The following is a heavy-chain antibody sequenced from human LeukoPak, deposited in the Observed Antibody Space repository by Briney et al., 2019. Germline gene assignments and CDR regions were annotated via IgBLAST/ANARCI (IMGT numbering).Heavy chain of an antibody. J-gene: IGHJ4*02. CDR1: GFTLSSYS. CDR2: ISSSSSYI. D-gene: IGHD2-2*01. CDR3: AREYNTRHLPTPHIVVVPAAMDY. Sequence: GGSLRLSCAASGFTLSSYSMYWVRQAPGQGLEWVSSISSSSSYIYYADSVKGRFTISRDNAKNSLYLQMNSLRAEDTAVYYCAREYNTRHLPTPHIVVVPAAMDYWGQGTLVTVSS. V-gene: IGHV3-21*01.